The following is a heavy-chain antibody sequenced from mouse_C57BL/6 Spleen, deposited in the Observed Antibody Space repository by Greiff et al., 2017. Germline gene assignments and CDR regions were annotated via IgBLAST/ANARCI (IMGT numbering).Heavy chain of an antibody. CDR2: IDPETGGT. V-gene: IGHV1-15*01. D-gene: IGHD2-3*01. Sequence: QVQLQQSGAELVRPGASVTLSCKASGYTFTDYEMHWVKQTPVHGLEWIGAIDPETGGTAYNQKFKGKAILTADKSSSTAYMELRSLTSEDSAVYYCTNDGSLACWGQGTLVTVSA. CDR1: GYTFTDYE. J-gene: IGHJ3*01. CDR3: TNDGSLAC.